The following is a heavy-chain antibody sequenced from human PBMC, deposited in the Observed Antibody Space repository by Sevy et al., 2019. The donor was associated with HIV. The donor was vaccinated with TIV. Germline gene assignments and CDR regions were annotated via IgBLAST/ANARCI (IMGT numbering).Heavy chain of an antibody. J-gene: IGHJ4*02. CDR1: GFTFSRHS. D-gene: IGHD6-13*01. V-gene: IGHV3-21*01. Sequence: GGSLRLSCAASGFTFSRHSMNWVRQAPGKGLEWVASISTSSSYIYYGDSVKGRFTISRDNARNSLYLQMNSLRAEDTAVYYCARARGEQQLIDYFDFWGQGTLVTVSS. CDR2: ISTSSSYI. CDR3: ARARGEQQLIDYFDF.